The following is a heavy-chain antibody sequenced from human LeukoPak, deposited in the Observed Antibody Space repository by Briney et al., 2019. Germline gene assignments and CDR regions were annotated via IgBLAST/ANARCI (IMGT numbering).Heavy chain of an antibody. Sequence: SETLSLTCTVSGGSISSHYWSWIRQPPGKGLEWIGYIHYSGSTNYNPSLKSRDTISVDTSKNQFSLKLSSVTAADTAVYYCARSSGYHLDYWGQGTLVTVSS. J-gene: IGHJ4*02. D-gene: IGHD3-22*01. CDR2: IHYSGST. CDR1: GGSISSHY. V-gene: IGHV4-59*11. CDR3: ARSSGYHLDY.